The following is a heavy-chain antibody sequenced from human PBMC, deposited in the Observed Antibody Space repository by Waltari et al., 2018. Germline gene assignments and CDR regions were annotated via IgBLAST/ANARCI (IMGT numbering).Heavy chain of an antibody. CDR2: VSPHNGDT. CDR3: ARGAPYGDYLPCDY. J-gene: IGHJ4*02. Sequence: QVQLVQSGAEVEKPGASVKVSCKAIGYTFTGYGTSWVRKAPGQGLEWMGWVSPHNGDTDYAQKFQGRVTMATDTFMNTAYMELRSLRPDDTAVYYCARGAPYGDYLPCDYWGQGTLVTVSS. CDR1: GYTFTGYG. V-gene: IGHV1-18*04. D-gene: IGHD4-17*01.